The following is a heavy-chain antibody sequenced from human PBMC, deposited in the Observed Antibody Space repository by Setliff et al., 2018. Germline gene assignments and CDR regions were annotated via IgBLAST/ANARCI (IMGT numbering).Heavy chain of an antibody. CDR2: ISSYNDVT. CDR3: AISSLSICSGGSCPNAFDI. CDR1: GHIFFSYG. V-gene: IGHV1-18*01. J-gene: IGHJ3*02. Sequence: ASVKDSCKASGHIFFSYGISWVRQAPGQGLEWMGWISSYNDVTNYEQRFQGRVTMTTDTSASAAYMELSGLRPDDTAIYYCAISSLSICSGGSCPNAFDIWGQGTLVTVSS. D-gene: IGHD2-15*01.